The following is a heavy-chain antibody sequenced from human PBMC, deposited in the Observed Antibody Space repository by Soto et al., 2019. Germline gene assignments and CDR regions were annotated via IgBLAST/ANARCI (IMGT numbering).Heavy chain of an antibody. Sequence: GGSLRLSCAASGFTFSNYGMNWVRQAPGKGPEWVSGISSNGDTANYADSVNGRFTISRDNSKNALYMQMNGLRPEDTAVYYCAKDLSKLPHYAFDPWGQGTLVIVSS. D-gene: IGHD4-17*01. V-gene: IGHV3-23*01. CDR2: ISSNGDTA. J-gene: IGHJ5*02. CDR1: GFTFSNYG. CDR3: AKDLSKLPHYAFDP.